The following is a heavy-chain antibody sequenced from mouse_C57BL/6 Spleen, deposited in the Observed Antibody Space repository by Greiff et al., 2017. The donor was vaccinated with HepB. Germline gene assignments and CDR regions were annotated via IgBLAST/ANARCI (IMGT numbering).Heavy chain of an antibody. D-gene: IGHD1-1*01. V-gene: IGHV1-82*01. CDR2: IYPGDGDT. Sequence: LEESGPELVKPGASVKISCKASGYAFSSSWMNWVKQRPGKGLEWIGRIYPGDGDTNYNGKFKGKATLTADKSSSTAYMQLSSLTSEDSAVYFCARDITTVVATRGDYWGQGTTLTVSS. CDR1: GYAFSSSW. CDR3: ARDITTVVATRGDY. J-gene: IGHJ2*01.